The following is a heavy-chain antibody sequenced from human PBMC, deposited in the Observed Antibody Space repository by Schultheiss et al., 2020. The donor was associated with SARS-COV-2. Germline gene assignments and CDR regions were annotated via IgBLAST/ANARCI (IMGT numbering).Heavy chain of an antibody. CDR2: IYHTGDT. Sequence: SETLSLTCTVSGGSISSYYWSWIRQPPGKGLEWIGEIYHTGDTNYNPSLKSRVAISLDTSKNQFSLNLSSVTDADTAVYYCARMAFDSSGYYPNWFDPWGQGTLVTVSS. CDR3: ARMAFDSSGYYPNWFDP. CDR1: GGSISSYY. D-gene: IGHD3-22*01. J-gene: IGHJ5*02. V-gene: IGHV4-59*12.